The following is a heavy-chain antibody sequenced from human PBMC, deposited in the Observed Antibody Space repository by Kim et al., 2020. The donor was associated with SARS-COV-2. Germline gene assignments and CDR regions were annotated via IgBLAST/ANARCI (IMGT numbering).Heavy chain of an antibody. CDR2: IKQDGSEK. D-gene: IGHD5-12*01. CDR3: ARDIGDGYNYLGGGNDY. J-gene: IGHJ4*02. Sequence: GGSLRLSCAASGFTFSSYWMSWVRQAPGKGLEWVANIKQDGSEKYYVDSVKGRFTISRDNAKNSLYLQMNSLRAEDTAVYYCARDIGDGYNYLGGGNDYWGQGTLVTVSS. CDR1: GFTFSSYW. V-gene: IGHV3-7*01.